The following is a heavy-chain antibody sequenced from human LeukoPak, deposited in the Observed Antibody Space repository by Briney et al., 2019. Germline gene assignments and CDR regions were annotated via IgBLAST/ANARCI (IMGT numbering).Heavy chain of an antibody. J-gene: IGHJ3*02. Sequence: PGGSLRLSCAASGFTFSSYEMNWVRQAPGKGLEWVSYISSSDSTIYYADSVKGRFTISRDNAKNSLYLQMNSLRAEDTAVYYCARFRAILYAFDIWGQGTMVTVSS. CDR3: ARFRAILYAFDI. CDR2: ISSSDSTI. CDR1: GFTFSSYE. V-gene: IGHV3-48*03. D-gene: IGHD1-26*01.